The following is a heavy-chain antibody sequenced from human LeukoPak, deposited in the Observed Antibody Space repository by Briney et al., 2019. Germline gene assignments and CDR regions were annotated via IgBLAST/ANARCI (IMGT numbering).Heavy chain of an antibody. Sequence: GGSLRLSCAASGFTFSSSRMSWVRQAPGKGLEWVANIKQDRSEKKYVDSVKGRFTISRDNAKNSLYLQMNSLRAEDTAVYYCARDWDRWGQGTLVTVSS. CDR3: ARDWDR. V-gene: IGHV3-7*01. CDR2: IKQDRSEK. D-gene: IGHD1-26*01. CDR1: GFTFSSSR. J-gene: IGHJ4*02.